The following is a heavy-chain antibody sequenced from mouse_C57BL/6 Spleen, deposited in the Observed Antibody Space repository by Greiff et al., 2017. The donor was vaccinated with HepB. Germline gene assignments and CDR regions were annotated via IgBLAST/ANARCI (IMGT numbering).Heavy chain of an antibody. CDR1: GYTFTDYY. J-gene: IGHJ4*01. Sequence: EVQLQQSGPELVKPGASVKISCKASGYTFTDYYMNWVKQSHGQSLEWIGDIHPNNGGTSYNQKFKGKATLTVDKSSSTAYMQLRSLTSEDSAVYCCASVCYGYEGDYYAMGYWGQGTSVTVSS. CDR2: IHPNNGGT. D-gene: IGHD2-2*01. V-gene: IGHV1-26*01. CDR3: ASVCYGYEGDYYAMGY.